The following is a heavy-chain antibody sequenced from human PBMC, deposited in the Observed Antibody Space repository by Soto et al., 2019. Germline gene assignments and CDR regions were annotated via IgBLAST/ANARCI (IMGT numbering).Heavy chain of an antibody. CDR2: MNPNSGNT. Sequence: VASVKVSCKASGYTFTSFDINWVRQATGQGLEWMGWMNPNSGNTGYAQEFQGRVTMTRNTSISTAYMELSSLRSEDTAIYYCARAYTWGISATGTWGQGTLVTVSS. CDR3: ARAYTWGISATGT. J-gene: IGHJ4*02. V-gene: IGHV1-8*01. CDR1: GYTFTSFD. D-gene: IGHD6-13*01.